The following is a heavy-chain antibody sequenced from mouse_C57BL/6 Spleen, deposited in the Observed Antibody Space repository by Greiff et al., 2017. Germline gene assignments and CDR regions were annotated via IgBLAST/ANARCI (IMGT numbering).Heavy chain of an antibody. CDR2: ILPGSGST. J-gene: IGHJ2*01. CDR3: AKPSPYYYGSSYYFDY. D-gene: IGHD1-1*01. Sequence: VKLMESGAELMKPGASVKLSCKATGYTFTGYWIEWVKQRPGHGLEWIGEILPGSGSTHYNEKFKGKATFTAETSSNTAYMQLSSLTTEDSAIYYWAKPSPYYYGSSYYFDYWGQGTTLTVSS. V-gene: IGHV1-9*01. CDR1: GYTFTGYW.